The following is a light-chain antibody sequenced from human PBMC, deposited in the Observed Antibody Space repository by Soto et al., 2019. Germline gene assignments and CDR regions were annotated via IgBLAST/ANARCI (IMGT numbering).Light chain of an antibody. Sequence: QSVLTQPASVSGSPGQSITISCTGTSSDVGSYNLVSWYQQHPGKAPKLMIYEVSKRPSGVSNRFTGSKSGNTASMTISKFQAEDEADYYCCSYAGSSTPLIFGTGTKVTVL. CDR3: CSYAGSSTPLI. V-gene: IGLV2-23*02. CDR1: SSDVGSYNL. J-gene: IGLJ1*01. CDR2: EVS.